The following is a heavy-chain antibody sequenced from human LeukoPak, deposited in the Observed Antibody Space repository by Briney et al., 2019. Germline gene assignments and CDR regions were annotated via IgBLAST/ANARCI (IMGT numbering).Heavy chain of an antibody. CDR1: GGSISSYY. J-gene: IGHJ4*02. Sequence: SETLSLTCTVSGGSISSYYWSWIRQPPGKGLEWIGYIYYSGSTNYNPSLKSRVTISVDTSKNQFSLKLSSVTAADTAVYYCARSLGEYYYDSSGFGYWGQGTLVTVSS. D-gene: IGHD3-22*01. CDR2: IYYSGST. CDR3: ARSLGEYYYDSSGFGY. V-gene: IGHV4-59*01.